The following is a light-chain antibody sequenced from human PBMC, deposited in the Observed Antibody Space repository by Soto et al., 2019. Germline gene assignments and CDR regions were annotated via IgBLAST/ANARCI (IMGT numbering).Light chain of an antibody. Sequence: QSVLTQPPSASGTPGQRVTISCSGSSSNIGINTVNWYQQLPGTAPKLLLYSNNQRPSGVPDRFSGSKSGTSASLAVSGLQSEDEADYYCAAWDDSLNGYVFGTGTKLTVL. CDR3: AAWDDSLNGYV. CDR2: SNN. CDR1: SSNIGINT. J-gene: IGLJ1*01. V-gene: IGLV1-44*01.